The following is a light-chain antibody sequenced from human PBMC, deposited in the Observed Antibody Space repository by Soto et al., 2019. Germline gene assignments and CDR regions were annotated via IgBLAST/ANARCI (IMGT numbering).Light chain of an antibody. CDR2: GAS. CDR1: QSVNNN. J-gene: IGKJ2*01. Sequence: EIVMTQSPATLSVSPGERATLSCRASQSVNNNLAWYQQKPGRAPRLLIYGASTRATGVPARFTASGSGTEFTLTISRLEPEDFAVYYCQHYGSSLYTFGQGTKLEIK. V-gene: IGKV3-15*01. CDR3: QHYGSSLYT.